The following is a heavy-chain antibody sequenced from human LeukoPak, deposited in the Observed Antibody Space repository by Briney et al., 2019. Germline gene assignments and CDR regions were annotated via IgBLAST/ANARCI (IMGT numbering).Heavy chain of an antibody. CDR3: ARGGTYYPCIDY. D-gene: IGHD1-26*01. CDR2: VSAYNGKT. Sequence: ASVKVSCKASGYTFTTSYINWVRQAPGQGPEWMGWVSAYNGKTSYAQKFQGRVTMTTESSTNTAYMDLTSLRSDDTAVYYCARGGTYYPCIDYWGQGTQVTVSS. J-gene: IGHJ4*02. CDR1: GYTFTTSY. V-gene: IGHV1-18*01.